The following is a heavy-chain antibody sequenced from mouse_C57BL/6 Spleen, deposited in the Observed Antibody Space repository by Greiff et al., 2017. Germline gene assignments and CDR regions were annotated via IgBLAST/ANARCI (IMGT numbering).Heavy chain of an antibody. D-gene: IGHD1-1*02. J-gene: IGHJ4*01. CDR1: GYTFTDYE. CDR2: IDPETGGT. V-gene: IGHV1-15*01. Sequence: VHLVESGAELVRPGASVTLSCKASGYTFTDYEMHWVKQTPVHGLEWIGAIDPETGGTAYNQKFKGKAILTADKSSSTAYMELRSLTSEDSAVYYCTRSYGHYYAMDYWGQGTSVTVSS. CDR3: TRSYGHYYAMDY.